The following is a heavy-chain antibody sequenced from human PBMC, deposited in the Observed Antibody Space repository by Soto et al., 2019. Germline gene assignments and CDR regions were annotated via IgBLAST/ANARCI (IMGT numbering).Heavy chain of an antibody. CDR3: ARESAALDGFDP. V-gene: IGHV3-48*02. D-gene: IGHD2-2*01. CDR2: ISSSSSTI. CDR1: GFTFSSYS. J-gene: IGHJ5*02. Sequence: EVQLVESGGGLVQPGGSLRLSCAASGFTFSSYSMNWVRQAPGKGLEWVSYISSSSSTIYYADSVKDRFTISRDNAKNSLYLQMNSLRDEDTAVYYCARESAALDGFDPWGQGTMVTVST.